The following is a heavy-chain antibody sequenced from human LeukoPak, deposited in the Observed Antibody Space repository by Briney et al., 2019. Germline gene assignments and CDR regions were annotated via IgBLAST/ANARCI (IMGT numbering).Heavy chain of an antibody. V-gene: IGHV4-34*01. Sequence: SETLSLTCAVYGGSFSGYYWSWIRQPPGKGLEWIGEINHSGSTNYNPSLKSRVTISVDTSKNQFPLKLSSVTAADTAVYYRARGRAATTYWGQGTLVTVSS. J-gene: IGHJ4*02. CDR2: INHSGST. CDR1: GGSFSGYY. D-gene: IGHD5-24*01. CDR3: ARGRAATTY.